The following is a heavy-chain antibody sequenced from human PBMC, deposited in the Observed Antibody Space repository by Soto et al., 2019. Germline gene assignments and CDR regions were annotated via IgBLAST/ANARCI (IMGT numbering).Heavy chain of an antibody. CDR2: ISGSGDYT. CDR3: AKDSPSPPQGWFHP. J-gene: IGHJ5*02. CDR1: GFTFSSYA. Sequence: EVQLLESGGGLVQPGESLRLSCAASGFTFSSYAMTWVRQAPGKGLEWVSSISGSGDYTYFADSVKGRFTISRDNSKDTLYLAMSSLRVEDTAIYLCAKDSPSPPQGWFHPWGQGTLVTVSS. V-gene: IGHV3-23*01.